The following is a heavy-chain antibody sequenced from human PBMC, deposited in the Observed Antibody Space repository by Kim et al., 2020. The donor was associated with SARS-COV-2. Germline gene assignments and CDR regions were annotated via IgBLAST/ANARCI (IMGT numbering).Heavy chain of an antibody. D-gene: IGHD1-1*01. CDR1: GFTFSSYA. CDR3: AKLGTPLLHFDL. Sequence: GGSLRLSCAASGFTFSSYAMSWVRQAPGKGLEWVSAISGSGCSTYYADSVKGRFTISRDNSKNTLYLQMNSLRAEDTAVYYCAKLGTPLLHFDLWGRGTLVTVSS. V-gene: IGHV3-23*01. J-gene: IGHJ2*01. CDR2: ISGSGCST.